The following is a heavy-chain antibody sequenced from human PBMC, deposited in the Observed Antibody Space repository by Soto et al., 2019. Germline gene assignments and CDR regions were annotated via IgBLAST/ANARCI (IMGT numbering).Heavy chain of an antibody. D-gene: IGHD2-2*01. CDR3: ARGYCISSSCYAAWLDP. J-gene: IGHJ5*02. V-gene: IGHV3-53*01. CDR2: IYSGGST. Sequence: EVQLVESGGGLIQPGGSLRLSCAASGFTVSSNYMSWVRQAPGKGLEWVSIIYSGGSTYYADSVKGRFTISRDNSKNTLYLQMNSLRSADTAMYYCARGYCISSSCYAAWLDPWGQGTLVTVSS. CDR1: GFTVSSNY.